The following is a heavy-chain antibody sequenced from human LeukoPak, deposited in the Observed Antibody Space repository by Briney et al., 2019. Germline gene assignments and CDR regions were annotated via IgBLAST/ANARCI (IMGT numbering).Heavy chain of an antibody. CDR1: GASISRGSSY. J-gene: IGHJ5*02. Sequence: PSETLSLTCTVSGASISRGSSYWTWIRQPAGKGLEWIGRLYTSGSTNYNPSLKSRVTISVDTSKNQFSLKLSSVTAADTAVYYCARGRKAARWAGFDPWGQGTLVTVSS. D-gene: IGHD6-6*01. V-gene: IGHV4-61*02. CDR3: ARGRKAARWAGFDP. CDR2: LYTSGST.